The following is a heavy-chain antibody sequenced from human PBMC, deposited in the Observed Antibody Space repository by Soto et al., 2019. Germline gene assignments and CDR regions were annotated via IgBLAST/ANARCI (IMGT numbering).Heavy chain of an antibody. Sequence: ASVKVSCKVSGYTLTELSMHWVRQAPGKGLEWMGGFDPEDGETIYAQKFQGRVTMTEDTSTDTAYMELSSLRSEDTAVYYCARDASIAARNDAFDIWGQGTMVTVSS. D-gene: IGHD6-6*01. J-gene: IGHJ3*02. CDR2: FDPEDGET. CDR1: GYTLTELS. CDR3: ARDASIAARNDAFDI. V-gene: IGHV1-24*01.